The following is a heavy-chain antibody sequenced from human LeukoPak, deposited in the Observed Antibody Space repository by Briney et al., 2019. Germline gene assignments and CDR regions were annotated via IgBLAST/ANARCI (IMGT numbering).Heavy chain of an antibody. V-gene: IGHV4-4*07. Sequence: SETLSLTCTVSTGSINSYYWGWVRQPAGKGLEWIGRIYTSGTTNYSPSLKSRLSMSVDTSKNRFSLRLRSVTAADTAVYYCGRQGYTASYFFLDYWSQGVLVAVSS. CDR2: IYTSGTT. CDR3: GRQGYTASYFFLDY. D-gene: IGHD1-26*01. J-gene: IGHJ4*02. CDR1: TGSINSYY.